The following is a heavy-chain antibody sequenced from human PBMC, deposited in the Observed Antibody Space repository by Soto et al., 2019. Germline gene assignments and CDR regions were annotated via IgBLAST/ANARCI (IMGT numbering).Heavy chain of an antibody. J-gene: IGHJ3*02. D-gene: IGHD7-27*01. CDR2: IKQDGSEK. CDR3: AIDWGLDWGLVAFDI. Sequence: GGSLRLSCAASGFTFSSYWMSWVRQAPGKGLEWVANIKQDGSEKYYVDSVKGRFTISRDNAKNSLYLQMNSLRAEDTAVYYCAIDWGLDWGLVAFDIWGQGTMVTVSS. V-gene: IGHV3-7*01. CDR1: GFTFSSYW.